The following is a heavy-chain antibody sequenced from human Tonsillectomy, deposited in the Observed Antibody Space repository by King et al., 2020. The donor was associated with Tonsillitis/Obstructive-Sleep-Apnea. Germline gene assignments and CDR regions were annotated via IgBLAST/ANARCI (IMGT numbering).Heavy chain of an antibody. V-gene: IGHV1-3*01. CDR2: INPGDGNT. CDR3: ARGGELLYFAY. D-gene: IGHD3-16*01. CDR1: GYTFTDYG. J-gene: IGHJ4*02. Sequence: VQLVQSGAEVKKPGASVKVSCKASGYTFTDYGVHWVRQAPGQGLEWMGWINPGDGNTKYSQRFQGRVTITSDTSASTAYMELSSLRSEDTAVYYCARGGELLYFAYWGQGALVTVSA.